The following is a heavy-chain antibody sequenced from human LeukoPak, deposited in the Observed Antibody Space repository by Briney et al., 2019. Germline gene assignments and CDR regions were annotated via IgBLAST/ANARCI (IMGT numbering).Heavy chain of an antibody. Sequence: SSETLSLTCTVSGGSISSYFWNWIRQPAGKGLEWVGRIYTSGNTNYNPSLKSRVTMSVDTSKNQFSLKLNSVTAADTAVYYCARHSWVNGYFDYWGQGTLVTVSS. V-gene: IGHV4-4*07. J-gene: IGHJ4*02. CDR3: ARHSWVNGYFDY. CDR1: GGSISSYF. CDR2: IYTSGNT. D-gene: IGHD2-15*01.